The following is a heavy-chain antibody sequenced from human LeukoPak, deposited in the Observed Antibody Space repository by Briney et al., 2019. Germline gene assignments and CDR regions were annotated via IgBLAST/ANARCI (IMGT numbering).Heavy chain of an antibody. CDR3: AREETYGSGSYPDY. Sequence: PSETLSLTCAVSGGSISSSNWWSWVRQPPGKGLEWIGEIYHSGSTNYNPSLKSRVTISVDKSKNQSSLKLSSVTAADTAVYYCAREETYGSGSYPDYWGQGTLVTVSS. CDR1: GGSISSSNW. D-gene: IGHD3-10*01. V-gene: IGHV4-4*02. CDR2: IYHSGST. J-gene: IGHJ4*02.